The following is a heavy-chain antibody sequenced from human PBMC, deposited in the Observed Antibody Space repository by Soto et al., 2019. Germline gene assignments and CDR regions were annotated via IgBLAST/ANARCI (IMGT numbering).Heavy chain of an antibody. J-gene: IGHJ6*02. CDR2: ISAYNGNT. V-gene: IGHV1-18*01. CDR1: GYTFTSYG. CDR3: ARDPKAIVVVPALDGMDV. Sequence: ASVKVSCKASGYTFTSYGISWVRQAPGQGLEWMGWISAYNGNTNYAQKLQGRVTMTTDTSTSTAYMELRSLRSDDTAVYYCARDPKAIVVVPALDGMDVWGQGTTVTVSS. D-gene: IGHD2-2*01.